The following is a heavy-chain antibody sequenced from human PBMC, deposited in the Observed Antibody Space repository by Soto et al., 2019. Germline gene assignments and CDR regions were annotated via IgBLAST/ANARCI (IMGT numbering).Heavy chain of an antibody. Sequence: ASVKVSCKASGYTFTSYDINWVRQATGQGLEWMGWMNPNSGNTGYAQKFQGRVTMTRNTSISTAYMELSSLRSEDTAVYYCARVGPSQLLAENWFDPWGQGTLVTVSS. J-gene: IGHJ5*02. CDR2: MNPNSGNT. CDR1: GYTFTSYD. V-gene: IGHV1-8*01. D-gene: IGHD2-2*01. CDR3: ARVGPSQLLAENWFDP.